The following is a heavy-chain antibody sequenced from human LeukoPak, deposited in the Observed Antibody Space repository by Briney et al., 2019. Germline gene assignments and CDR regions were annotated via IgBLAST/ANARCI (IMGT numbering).Heavy chain of an antibody. CDR3: ARDLLLWFGELFPFDY. V-gene: IGHV3-21*01. CDR1: GFTFSSYS. CDR2: ISSSSSYV. Sequence: GGSLRLSCAASGFTFSSYSMNWVRQAPGKGLEWVSSISSSSSYVYYADSVKGRFTISRDNAKNSLYLQMNSLRAEDTAVYYCARDLLLWFGELFPFDYWGQGTLVTVSS. J-gene: IGHJ4*02. D-gene: IGHD3-10*01.